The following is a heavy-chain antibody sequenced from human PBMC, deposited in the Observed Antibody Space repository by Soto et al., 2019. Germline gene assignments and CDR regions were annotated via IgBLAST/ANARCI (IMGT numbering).Heavy chain of an antibody. CDR2: IKSKTDGGTT. CDR1: GFTFSNAW. J-gene: IGHJ6*02. Sequence: GGSLRLSCAASGFTFSNAWMNWVRQAPGKGLEWVGRIKSKTDGGTTDYAAPVKGRFTISRDDSKNTLYLQMNSLKTEDTAVYYCTTAQAGYYDSSGYYYYYGMDVWGQGTTVTVSS. D-gene: IGHD3-22*01. V-gene: IGHV3-15*07. CDR3: TTAQAGYYDSSGYYYYYGMDV.